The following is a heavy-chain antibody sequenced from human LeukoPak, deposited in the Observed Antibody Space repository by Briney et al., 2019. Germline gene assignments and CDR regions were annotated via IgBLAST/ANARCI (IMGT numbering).Heavy chain of an antibody. J-gene: IGHJ4*02. CDR2: ITTSDGNT. CDR3: AKDGSSAYYPYYFDY. D-gene: IGHD3-22*01. V-gene: IGHV3-23*01. Sequence: QPGGSLRLSCAASGFTFSSYTMSWVRQAPGEGLEWVSTITTSDGNTYYADSVKGRFTVSRDNSKNTLFLQMNSLRAEDTAVYYCAKDGSSAYYPYYFDYWGQGTLVTVSS. CDR1: GFTFSSYT.